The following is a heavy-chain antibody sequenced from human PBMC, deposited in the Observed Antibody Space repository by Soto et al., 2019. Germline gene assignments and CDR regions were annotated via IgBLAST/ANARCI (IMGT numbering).Heavy chain of an antibody. CDR2: IRSKANSYAT. CDR1: GFTFSGSA. CDR3: TRLELDYYGSGIMQAFDI. D-gene: IGHD3-10*01. Sequence: GGSLRLSCAASGFTFSGSAMHWVRQASGKGLEWVGRIRSKANSYATAYAASGKGRFTISRDDSKNTAYLQMNSLKTEDTAVYYCTRLELDYYGSGIMQAFDIWGQGTMVTVSS. J-gene: IGHJ3*02. V-gene: IGHV3-73*01.